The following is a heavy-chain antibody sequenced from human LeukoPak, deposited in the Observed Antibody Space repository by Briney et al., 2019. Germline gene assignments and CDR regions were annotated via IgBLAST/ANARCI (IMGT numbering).Heavy chain of an antibody. D-gene: IGHD1-26*01. CDR3: GRQGYTASYFLDY. J-gene: IGHJ4*02. CDR1: SGSINSYY. V-gene: IGHV4-4*07. Sequence: SETLSLTCTVSSGSINSYYWGWVRQPPGKGLGWIGRIYTTGATQYNPSLKSRVTMSVDTSTNQFSLNLRSMTAADTAVYYCGRQGYTASYFLDYWSQGTLVAVS. CDR2: IYTTGAT.